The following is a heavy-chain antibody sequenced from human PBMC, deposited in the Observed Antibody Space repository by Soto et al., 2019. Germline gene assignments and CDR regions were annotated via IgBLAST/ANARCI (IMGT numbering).Heavy chain of an antibody. CDR1: GGSISSYY. V-gene: IGHV4-38-2*02. D-gene: IGHD1-20*01. CDR3: ARARGLVNGIWGYYYGMDV. CDR2: IYHSGST. Sequence: NPSETLSLTCTVSGGSISSYYWGWIRQPPGKGLEWIGSIYHSGSTYYNPSLKSRVTISVDTSKNQFSLKLSSVTAADTAVYYCARARGLVNGIWGYYYGMDVWGQGTTVTVSS. J-gene: IGHJ6*02.